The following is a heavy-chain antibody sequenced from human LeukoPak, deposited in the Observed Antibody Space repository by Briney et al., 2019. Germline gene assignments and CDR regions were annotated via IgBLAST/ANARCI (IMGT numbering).Heavy chain of an antibody. Sequence: GGSLRLSCAASGFTFSSYSMNWVRQAPGKGLEWVSYISSSSSTIYYADSVKGRFTISRDNAKNSLYLQMNSLRAEDTAVYYCASGGCSSTSCYRGDDAFDIWGQGTMVTVSS. CDR3: ASGGCSSTSCYRGDDAFDI. CDR1: GFTFSSYS. V-gene: IGHV3-48*01. CDR2: ISSSSSTI. J-gene: IGHJ3*02. D-gene: IGHD2-2*02.